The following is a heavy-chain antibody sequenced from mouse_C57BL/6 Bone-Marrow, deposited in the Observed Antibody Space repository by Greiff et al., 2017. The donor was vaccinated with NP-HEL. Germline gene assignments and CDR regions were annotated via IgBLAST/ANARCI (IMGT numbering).Heavy chain of an antibody. V-gene: IGHV1-69*01. D-gene: IGHD1-1*01. J-gene: IGHJ2*01. CDR1: GYTFTSYW. CDR2: IDPSDSYT. Sequence: VQLQQPGAELVMPGASVKLSCKASGYTFTSYWMHWVKQRPGQGLEWIGEIDPSDSYTNYNQKFKGKSTLTVDKSSSTAYMQLSSLTSEDSAVYDCATDYYGSSFYFDYWGQGTTLTVSS. CDR3: ATDYYGSSFYFDY.